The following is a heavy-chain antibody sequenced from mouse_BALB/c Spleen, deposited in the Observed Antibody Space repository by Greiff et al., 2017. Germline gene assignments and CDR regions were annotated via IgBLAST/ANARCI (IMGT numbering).Heavy chain of an antibody. D-gene: IGHD2-1*01. V-gene: IGHV5-6-3*01. J-gene: IGHJ3*01. CDR3: ARDLYYGNYGFAY. CDR2: INSNGGST. CDR1: GFTFSSYG. Sequence: EVMLVESGGGLVQPGGSLKLSCAASGFTFSSYGMSWVRQTPDKRLELVATINSNGGSTYYPDSVKGRFTIARDNAKNTLYLQMSSLKSEDTAMYYCARDLYYGNYGFAYWGQGTLVTVAA.